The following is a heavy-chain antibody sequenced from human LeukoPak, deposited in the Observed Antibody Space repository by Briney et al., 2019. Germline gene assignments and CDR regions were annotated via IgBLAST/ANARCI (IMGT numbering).Heavy chain of an antibody. V-gene: IGHV3-23*01. CDR1: GFTFSSYA. D-gene: IGHD3-22*01. CDR2: ISGSRNNT. J-gene: IGHJ4*02. Sequence: GGSLRLSCAASGFTFSSYAMAWVRQAPGKGLEWVSAISGSRNNTYYADSVKGRFTISRDNSKNTLYLQMNSLRAEDTAVYYCAKGGRSSGLGFDYWGQGTLVTVSS. CDR3: AKGGRSSGLGFDY.